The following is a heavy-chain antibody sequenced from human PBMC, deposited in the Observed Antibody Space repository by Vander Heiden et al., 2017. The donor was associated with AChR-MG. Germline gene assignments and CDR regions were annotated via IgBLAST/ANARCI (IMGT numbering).Heavy chain of an antibody. Sequence: QMQQVQSGPEGTKPCTSVKVSCKASGFTVSSSIVHWVRQVRGQRPEWIGWIVVGSGSTNYAQKFQGRVTITRDRSTDSAYMELSSLKSEDTAIYYCAAVSLLGDDYNEPWGQGTLVTVSS. CDR1: GFTVSSSI. D-gene: IGHD4-4*01. CDR3: AAVSLLGDDYNEP. V-gene: IGHV1-58*01. CDR2: IVVGSGST. J-gene: IGHJ5*02.